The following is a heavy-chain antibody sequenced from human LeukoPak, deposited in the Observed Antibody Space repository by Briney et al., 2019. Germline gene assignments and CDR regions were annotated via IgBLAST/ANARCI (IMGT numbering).Heavy chain of an antibody. CDR1: GGTFSSYA. CDR2: IIPIFGTA. Sequence: SVKVSCKTSGGTFSSYAISWVRQAHGQGLEWMGGIIPIFGTANYAQKFQGRVTITTDESTSTAYMELSSLRSEDTAVYYCARGLLRFSWLDFDYWGQGTLVTVSS. J-gene: IGHJ4*02. V-gene: IGHV1-69*05. D-gene: IGHD3-3*01. CDR3: ARGLLRFSWLDFDY.